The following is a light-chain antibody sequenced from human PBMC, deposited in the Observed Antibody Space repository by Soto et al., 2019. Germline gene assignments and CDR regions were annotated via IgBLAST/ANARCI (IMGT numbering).Light chain of an antibody. CDR3: QHYYNYPWT. V-gene: IGKV1-5*01. CDR1: QSISTW. CDR2: DAS. Sequence: DIQMTQSPSTLSGSVGDRVTITCRASQSISTWLAWYQQQPGGAPRLLIYDASSLQSGVPSRFSGNGSGTEFTLTISSLQPDDFSSYYCQHYYNYPWTFGHGTKVDIK. J-gene: IGKJ1*01.